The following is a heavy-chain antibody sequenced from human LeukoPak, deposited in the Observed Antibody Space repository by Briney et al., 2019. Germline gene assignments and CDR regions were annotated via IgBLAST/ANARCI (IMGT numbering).Heavy chain of an antibody. D-gene: IGHD3-10*01. CDR2: ISGSGGST. CDR1: GFTFSSYA. J-gene: IGHJ1*01. V-gene: IGHV3-23*01. CDR3: AKEYTHYGSGSYYNLFQH. Sequence: PGGSLRLSCAASGFTFSSYAMSWVRQAPGKGLEWVSAISGSGGSTYYADSVKGRFTISRDNSKNTLYLQMNSLRAEDTAVYYCAKEYTHYGSGSYYNLFQHWGQGTLVTVSS.